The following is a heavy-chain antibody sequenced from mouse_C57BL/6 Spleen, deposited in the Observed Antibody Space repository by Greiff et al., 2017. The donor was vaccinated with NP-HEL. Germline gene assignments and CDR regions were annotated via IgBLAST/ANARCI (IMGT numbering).Heavy chain of an antibody. D-gene: IGHD1-1*01. V-gene: IGHV5-16*01. CDR1: GFTFSDYY. CDR2: INYDGSST. J-gene: IGHJ2*01. CDR3: ARVVTTVVAKHFDY. Sequence: EVMLVESEGGLVQPGSSMKLSCTASGFTFSDYYMAWVRQVPEKGLEWVANINYDGSSTYYLDSLKSRFIISRDNAKNILYLQMSSLKSEDTATYYCARVVTTVVAKHFDYWGQGTTLTVSS.